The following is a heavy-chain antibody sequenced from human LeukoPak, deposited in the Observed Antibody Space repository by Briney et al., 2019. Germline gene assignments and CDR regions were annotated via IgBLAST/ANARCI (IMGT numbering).Heavy chain of an antibody. CDR3: ARDDSSGYSTLGY. Sequence: SETLSLTCTVSGGSISSHYWSWIRQPPGKGLEWIGDIYYSGSTNYNPSLKSRVTISLDTSKNQFSLRLSSVTAADTAVYYCARDDSSGYSTLGYWGQGTLVTASS. CDR2: IYYSGST. V-gene: IGHV4-59*11. CDR1: GGSISSHY. D-gene: IGHD3-22*01. J-gene: IGHJ4*02.